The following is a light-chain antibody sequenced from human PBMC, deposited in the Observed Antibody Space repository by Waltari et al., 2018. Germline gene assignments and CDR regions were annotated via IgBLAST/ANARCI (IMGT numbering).Light chain of an antibody. J-gene: IGKJ3*01. CDR1: QAILSW. Sequence: DIQMTQSPSSVSASMGDTVTISCRASQAILSWLAWFQQKPGTAPKLLIYGASNLKCGVPSRFSGSGSGTHFTLSISSLHPEDFATYYCQQVHSFPFTFGPGTKVDLK. V-gene: IGKV1-12*01. CDR2: GAS. CDR3: QQVHSFPFT.